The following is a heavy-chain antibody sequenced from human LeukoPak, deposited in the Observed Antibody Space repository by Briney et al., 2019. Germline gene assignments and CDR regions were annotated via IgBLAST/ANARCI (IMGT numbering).Heavy chain of an antibody. CDR1: GFTFSSYE. V-gene: IGHV3-23*01. D-gene: IGHD3-10*01. J-gene: IGHJ4*02. Sequence: PGGSLRLSCAASGFTFSSYEMNWVRQAPGKGLEWVSAISGRGGDTYYGDSVKGRFTISRDNSKNTLYLQMNSLRAEDTAVYYCAKDGPYYGSGSLDYWGQGTLVTVSS. CDR2: ISGRGGDT. CDR3: AKDGPYYGSGSLDY.